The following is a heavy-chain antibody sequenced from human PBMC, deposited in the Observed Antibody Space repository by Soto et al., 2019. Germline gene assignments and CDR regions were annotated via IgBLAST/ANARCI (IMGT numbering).Heavy chain of an antibody. CDR2: IYPGDSDT. CDR3: ARHEAAGGARRAFDI. V-gene: IGHV5-51*01. J-gene: IGHJ3*02. Sequence: GESLKISCKGSGYSFTSYWIGWVRQMPGKGLEWMGIIYPGDSDTRYSPSFQGQVTISADKSISTAYLQWSSLKASDTAMYYCARHEAAGGARRAFDIWGQGTMVTVSS. D-gene: IGHD3-16*01. CDR1: GYSFTSYW.